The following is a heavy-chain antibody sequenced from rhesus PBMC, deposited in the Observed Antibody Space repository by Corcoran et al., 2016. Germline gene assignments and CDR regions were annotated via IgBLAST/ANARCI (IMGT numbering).Heavy chain of an antibody. V-gene: IGHV4S5*01. Sequence: QVQLQESGPGLVKLSETLSLTCAVSGGSISGYYVNWIRQPPVKGLEWIGYIGGSRWNNCDNPSLRSRFTMSSDTSKRQFALRLSSGTAADTAVYYCARGAAGWGYFDLWGPGTPITISS. CDR3: ARGAAGWGYFDL. D-gene: IGHD6-31*01. J-gene: IGHJ2*01. CDR2: IGGSRWNN. CDR1: GGSISGYY.